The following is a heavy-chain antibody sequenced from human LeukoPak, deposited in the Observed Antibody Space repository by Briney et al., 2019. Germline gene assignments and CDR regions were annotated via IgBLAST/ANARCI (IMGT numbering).Heavy chain of an antibody. D-gene: IGHD1-14*01. V-gene: IGHV4-31*03. CDR3: ARHPEWERESGST. Sequence: SQTLSLTCTVSGGSISSGGYYWSWVRQPPGKGLEWIGYIYYSGSTYYNPSLKSRVTISVDTSKNQFSLKLNSVTAADTAVYFCARHPEWERESGSTWGQGTLVTVSS. CDR1: GGSISSGGYY. J-gene: IGHJ5*02. CDR2: IYYSGST.